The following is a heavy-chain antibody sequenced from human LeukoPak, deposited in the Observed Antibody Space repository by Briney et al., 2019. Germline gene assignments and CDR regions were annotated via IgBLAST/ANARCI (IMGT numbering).Heavy chain of an antibody. CDR1: GGSISSGSYY. CDR3: AREGTVTNWFDP. D-gene: IGHD4-11*01. V-gene: IGHV4-61*02. CDR2: IYTSGSI. Sequence: SETLSLTCTVSGGSISSGSYYWSWIRQPAGKGLEWIGRIYTSGSINYNPSLKSRVTISVDTSKNQFSLKLSSVTAADTAVYYCAREGTVTNWFDPWGQGTLVTVSS. J-gene: IGHJ5*02.